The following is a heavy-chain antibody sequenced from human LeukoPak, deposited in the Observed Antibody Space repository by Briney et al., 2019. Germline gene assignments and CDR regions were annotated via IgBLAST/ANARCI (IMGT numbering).Heavy chain of an antibody. Sequence: SETLSLTCTVSGYSISSGYYWGWIRQPPGKGLEWIGSIYHSGSTYYNPSLKSRVTISVDTSKNQFSLKLSSVTAADTAVYYCARVTYYDFWSGYYAWYYYMDVWGKGTTVTVSS. CDR2: IYHSGST. CDR3: ARVTYYDFWSGYYAWYYYMDV. D-gene: IGHD3-3*01. J-gene: IGHJ6*03. V-gene: IGHV4-38-2*02. CDR1: GYSISSGYY.